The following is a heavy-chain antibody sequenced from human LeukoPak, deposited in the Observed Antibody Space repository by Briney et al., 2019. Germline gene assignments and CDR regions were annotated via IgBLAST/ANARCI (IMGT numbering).Heavy chain of an antibody. CDR3: ARVYYGSGRYYRY. V-gene: IGHV3-11*01. J-gene: IGHJ4*02. CDR2: ISSSGNII. Sequence: PGGSLRLSCAASGFTFSDYYMNWIRQAPGKGLEWVAYISSSGNIIYYADSVKGRFTISRDNAKNSLYLEMNSLRAEDTAVYYCARVYYGSGRYYRYWGQGTLVTVSS. D-gene: IGHD3-10*01. CDR1: GFTFSDYY.